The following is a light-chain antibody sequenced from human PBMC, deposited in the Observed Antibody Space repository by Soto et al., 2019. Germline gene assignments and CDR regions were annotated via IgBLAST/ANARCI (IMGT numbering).Light chain of an antibody. CDR3: QQYGNSPWT. CDR2: DAS. V-gene: IGKV3D-20*01. J-gene: IGKJ1*01. Sequence: EIVMTQSPATLSLSPGERAAHSCGVSQRVTSISLARYQQKPVLALRLLIYDASRRATGIPYRFIGIGSGADFILSISRLEPEDFAVYYCQQYGNSPWTFVQGTKVDI. CDR1: QRVTSIS.